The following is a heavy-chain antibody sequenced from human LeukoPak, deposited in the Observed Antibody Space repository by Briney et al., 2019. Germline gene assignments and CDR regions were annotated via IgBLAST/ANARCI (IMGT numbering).Heavy chain of an antibody. Sequence: GGSLRLSCAASGFTFSSYGMHWVRQAPGKGLEWVAVIWYDGSNKYYADSVKGRFTISRDNSKNTLYLQMNSLRAEDTAVYYCAKTGGYSYGLYYFDYWGQGTLVTVSS. J-gene: IGHJ4*02. D-gene: IGHD5-18*01. CDR2: IWYDGSNK. V-gene: IGHV3-33*06. CDR3: AKTGGYSYGLYYFDY. CDR1: GFTFSSYG.